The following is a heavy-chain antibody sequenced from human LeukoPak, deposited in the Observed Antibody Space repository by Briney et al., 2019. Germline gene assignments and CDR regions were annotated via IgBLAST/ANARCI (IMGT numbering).Heavy chain of an antibody. J-gene: IGHJ2*01. CDR3: ARHRYLWPNYWYFDL. D-gene: IGHD1-14*01. CDR1: GYTFTSYD. V-gene: IGHV1-8*03. CDR2: MNPNSGNT. Sequence: ASVKVSCKASGYTFTSYDINWVRQATGQGLEWMGWMNPNSGNTGYAQKFQGRVTITRNTSISTAYMELSSLRSEDTAVYYCARHRYLWPNYWYFDLWGRGTLVTVSS.